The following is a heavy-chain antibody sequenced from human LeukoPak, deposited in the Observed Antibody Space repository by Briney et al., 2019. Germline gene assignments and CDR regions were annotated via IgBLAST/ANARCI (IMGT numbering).Heavy chain of an antibody. D-gene: IGHD3-22*01. Sequence: GGSLRLSCAASGFTFSSYEMNWVRQAPGKGLEWVSSISSSISSIYYADSVKGRFTISRDNAKNSLSLQMNSLRAEDTAVYYCARVKHYYDSSPHFDYWGQGTLVTVSS. V-gene: IGHV3-21*01. CDR2: ISSSISSI. CDR3: ARVKHYYDSSPHFDY. J-gene: IGHJ4*02. CDR1: GFTFSSYE.